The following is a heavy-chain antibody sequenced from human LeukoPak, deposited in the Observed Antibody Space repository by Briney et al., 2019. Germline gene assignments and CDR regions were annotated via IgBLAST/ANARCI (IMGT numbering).Heavy chain of an antibody. CDR1: GGSISSYY. D-gene: IGHD4-23*01. Sequence: SETLSLTCTVSGGSISSYYWSWIRQSPGKGLEWIGYIDYSGSAYCNPSLKSRVTISVDTTKNQFSLKLSSVTAADTAVYYCARDAWNGNSPLDYWGQGTLVTVSS. V-gene: IGHV4-59*12. J-gene: IGHJ4*02. CDR2: IDYSGSA. CDR3: ARDAWNGNSPLDY.